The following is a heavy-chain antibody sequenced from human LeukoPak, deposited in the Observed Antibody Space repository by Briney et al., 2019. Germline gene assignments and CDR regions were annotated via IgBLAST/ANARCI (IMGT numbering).Heavy chain of an antibody. J-gene: IGHJ4*02. Sequence: PGGSLRLSCAASGFTFSSYSMNWVRQAPGKGLEWVSSISSSSSYIYYADSVKGRFTISRDNAKNSLYLQMNSLRAEDTAVYYCARVLGGDFDYWGQGTLATVSS. CDR2: ISSSSSYI. D-gene: IGHD1-26*01. CDR3: ARVLGGDFDY. V-gene: IGHV3-21*01. CDR1: GFTFSSYS.